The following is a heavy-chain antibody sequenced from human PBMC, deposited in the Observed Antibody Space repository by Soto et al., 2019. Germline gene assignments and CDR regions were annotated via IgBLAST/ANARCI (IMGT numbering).Heavy chain of an antibody. CDR2: ISSSSSYI. CDR1: GFTFSSYS. CDR3: ARDPGGWSDY. Sequence: LRLSCAASGFTFSSYSMNWVRQAPGKGLEWVSSISSSSSYICYADSVKGRFTISRDNAKNSLYLQMNSLRAEDTAVYYCARDPGGWSDYWGQGTLVTVSS. V-gene: IGHV3-21*01. J-gene: IGHJ4*02. D-gene: IGHD6-19*01.